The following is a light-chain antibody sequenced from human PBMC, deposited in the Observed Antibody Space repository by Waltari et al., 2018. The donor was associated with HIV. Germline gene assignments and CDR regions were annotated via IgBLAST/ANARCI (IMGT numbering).Light chain of an antibody. CDR2: MTS. CDR3: QQYSTHYA. J-gene: IGKJ2*01. CDR1: QDIDNW. Sequence: IQMTQSPSSLSASVGDTVILTCRARQDIDNWLAWYDHRPGRAPKLLISMTSVLESGGPSRFSGSGSGTTFTLTITGLQPDDVGTYVCQQYSTHYAFGQGT. V-gene: IGKV1-5*03.